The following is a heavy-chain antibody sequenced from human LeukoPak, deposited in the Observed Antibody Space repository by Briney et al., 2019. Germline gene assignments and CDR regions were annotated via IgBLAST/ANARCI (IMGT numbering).Heavy chain of an antibody. CDR3: ARGATDILTIPNFDY. CDR1: GGSISSSTYY. V-gene: IGHV4-39*07. D-gene: IGHD2-21*01. Sequence: SETLSLTCTVSGGSISSSTYYWGWIRQPLGKGLEWIGSIYYSGSTYYNPSLKSRVTISVDTSKNQFSLKMSSVTAADTAVYYCARGATDILTIPNFDYWGQGTLVTVSS. CDR2: IYYSGST. J-gene: IGHJ4*02.